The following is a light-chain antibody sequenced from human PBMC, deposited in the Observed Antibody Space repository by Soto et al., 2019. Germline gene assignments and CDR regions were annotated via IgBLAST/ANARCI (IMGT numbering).Light chain of an antibody. V-gene: IGKV3D-20*02. CDR1: QSVSSY. Sequence: MVLTQSPGTLSLSPWEGATLSCRASQSVSSYFAWYQQKPGQAPRLLIHGASSRATGIPDRFSGSGSGTDFTLTISRLEPEDFAVYYCQHHNNWPPTFGQGTRLEIK. CDR2: GAS. CDR3: QHHNNWPPT. J-gene: IGKJ5*01.